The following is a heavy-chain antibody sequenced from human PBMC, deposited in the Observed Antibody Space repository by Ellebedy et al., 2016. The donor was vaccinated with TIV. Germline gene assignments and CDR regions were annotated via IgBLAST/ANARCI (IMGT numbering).Heavy chain of an antibody. V-gene: IGHV1-2*02. CDR3: ASLPHYGDSGP. Sequence: AASVKVSCKVSGYTFSEVFKHWVRQAPGQGLEWMGWINPNSGGTNYAQKFQGRVTMTRDTSISTAYMELSRLRYDDTAVYYCASLPHYGDSGPWGQGTLVTVSS. CDR1: GYTFSEVF. D-gene: IGHD4-17*01. CDR2: INPNSGGT. J-gene: IGHJ5*02.